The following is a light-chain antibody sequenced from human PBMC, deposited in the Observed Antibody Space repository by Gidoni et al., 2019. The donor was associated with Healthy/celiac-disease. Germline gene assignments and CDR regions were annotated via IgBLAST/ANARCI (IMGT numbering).Light chain of an antibody. V-gene: IGKV3-20*01. Sequence: ELAVTPSPVPLSLSPGERATLSCRARQSISSSYLAWYQQKPDQAPRLLIYGASYRATGIPDRCSGSGSGTDFTLTISRLEPEDYAVYYCQQHGASTMYTFGQGTKLEIK. CDR3: QQHGASTMYT. CDR1: QSISSSY. CDR2: GAS. J-gene: IGKJ2*01.